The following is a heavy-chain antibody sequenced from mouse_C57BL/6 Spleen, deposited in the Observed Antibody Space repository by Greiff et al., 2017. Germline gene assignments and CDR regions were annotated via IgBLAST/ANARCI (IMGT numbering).Heavy chain of an antibody. Sequence: QVQLKESGAELAKPGASVKLSCKASGYTFTSYWMHWVKQRPGQGLEWIGYINPSSGYTKYNQKFKDKDTLTADKSSSTAYMQLSNLTYEDSAVYYCARGDSSGYDYAMDYWGQGTSVTVSS. CDR2: INPSSGYT. CDR1: GYTFTSYW. D-gene: IGHD3-2*02. V-gene: IGHV1-7*01. CDR3: ARGDSSGYDYAMDY. J-gene: IGHJ4*01.